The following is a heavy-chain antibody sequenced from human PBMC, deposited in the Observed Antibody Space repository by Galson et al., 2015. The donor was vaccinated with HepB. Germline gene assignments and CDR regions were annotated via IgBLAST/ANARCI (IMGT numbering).Heavy chain of an antibody. CDR2: ISGSGAST. J-gene: IGHJ4*02. CDR3: AKGIRSYYDSSLDY. CDR1: GFTFSSYA. V-gene: IGHV3-23*01. D-gene: IGHD3-22*01. Sequence: SLRLSCAASGFTFSSYAMSWVRQAPGKGLEGVSVISGSGASTDYADSVKGRFTISRDNSKNTLYLQMNSLRAEDTAVYYCAKGIRSYYDSSLDYWGQGTLVTVSS.